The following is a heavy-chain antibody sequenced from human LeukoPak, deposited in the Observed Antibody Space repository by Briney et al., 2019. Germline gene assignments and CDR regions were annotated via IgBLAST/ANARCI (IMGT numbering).Heavy chain of an antibody. J-gene: IGHJ6*02. CDR2: IKSKTDGGTT. Sequence: PGGSLRLSCAASGFTFSSYSMNWVRQAPGKGLEWVGRIKSKTDGGTTDYAAPVKGRFTISRDDSKNTLYLQMNSLKTEDTAVYYCTTLYYYDSSGYYYVDYYYGMDVWGQGTTVTVSS. CDR3: TTLYYYDSSGYYYVDYYYGMDV. D-gene: IGHD3-22*01. CDR1: GFTFSSYS. V-gene: IGHV3-15*01.